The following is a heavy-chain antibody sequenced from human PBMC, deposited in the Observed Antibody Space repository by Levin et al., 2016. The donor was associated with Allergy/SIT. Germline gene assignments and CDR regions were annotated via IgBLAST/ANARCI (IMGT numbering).Heavy chain of an antibody. CDR3: ARDRSYCSGGSCCEFFDY. J-gene: IGHJ4*02. V-gene: IGHV3-66*02. D-gene: IGHD2-15*01. CDR2: IYSGGST. Sequence: GESLKISCAASGFTVSSNYMSWVRQAPGKGLEWVSVIYSGGSTYYADSVKGRFTISRDNSKNTLYLQMNSLRAEDTAVYYCARDRSYCSGGSCCEFFDYWGQGTLVTVSS. CDR1: GFTVSSNY.